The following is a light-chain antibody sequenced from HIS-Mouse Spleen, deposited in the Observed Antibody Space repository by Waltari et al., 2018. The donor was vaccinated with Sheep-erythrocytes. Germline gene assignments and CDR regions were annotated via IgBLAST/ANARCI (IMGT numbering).Light chain of an antibody. CDR1: QGIRND. J-gene: IGKJ1*01. CDR3: LQDYNYPWT. V-gene: IGKV1-6*01. CDR2: AAS. Sequence: AIHMTHSPSSLSASVGDRVTITCRASQGIRNDLGWYQQKPGKAPKLLIYAASSLQSGVPSRFSGSGSGTDFTLTISSLQPEDFATYYCLQDYNYPWTFGQGTKVEIK.